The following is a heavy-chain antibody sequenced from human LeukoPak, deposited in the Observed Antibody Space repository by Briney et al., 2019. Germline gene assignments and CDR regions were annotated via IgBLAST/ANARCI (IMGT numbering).Heavy chain of an antibody. J-gene: IGHJ4*02. D-gene: IGHD1-26*01. CDR2: INSDGSST. Sequence: AGGSLRLSCAASGFTFSSYWMHWVRQAPETGLVWVSRINSDGSSTSYADSVKGRFTISRDNAKNTLYLQMDSLRAEDTAVYYCARGGSYYGYYWGQGTLVTVSS. CDR1: GFTFSSYW. V-gene: IGHV3-74*01. CDR3: ARGGSYYGYY.